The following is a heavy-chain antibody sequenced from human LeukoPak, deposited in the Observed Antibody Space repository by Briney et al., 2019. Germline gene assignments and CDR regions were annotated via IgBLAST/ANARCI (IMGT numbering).Heavy chain of an antibody. CDR2: IRQDGGDK. CDR3: TRDLSAVDGTGN. CDR1: GFTLGSYW. D-gene: IGHD6-19*01. J-gene: IGHJ4*02. V-gene: IGHV3-7*04. Sequence: GGSLRLSCAASGFTLGSYWMGWARQAPGKGLEWVANIRQDGGDKYYVDSVKGRFTISRDNAKNSLYLQMNSLRVEDTAVYYCTRDLSAVDGTGNWGQGTLVTVSS.